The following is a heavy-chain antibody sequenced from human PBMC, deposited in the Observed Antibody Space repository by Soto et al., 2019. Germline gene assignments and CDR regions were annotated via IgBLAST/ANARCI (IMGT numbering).Heavy chain of an antibody. CDR2: IYYSGST. Sequence: QVQLQESGPGLVKPSQTLSLTCTVSGGSISSGGYYWSWIRQHPGKGLEWIGYIYYSGSTYYNPSLKIRVTISVDTSKNQFSLKLSSVTGADTAVYYCARDRAASQFDYWGQGTLVTVSS. CDR1: GGSISSGGYY. D-gene: IGHD2-2*01. V-gene: IGHV4-31*03. CDR3: ARDRAASQFDY. J-gene: IGHJ4*02.